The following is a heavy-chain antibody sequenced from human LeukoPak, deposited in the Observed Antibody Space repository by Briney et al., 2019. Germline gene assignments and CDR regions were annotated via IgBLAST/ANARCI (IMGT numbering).Heavy chain of an antibody. CDR1: GGSISSGGYY. CDR3: ARIIRATRYFDY. J-gene: IGHJ4*02. D-gene: IGHD3-10*01. V-gene: IGHV4-31*03. CDR2: IYYSGST. Sequence: SQTLSLTCTVSGGSISSGGYYWSWIRQHPGKGLEWIGYIYYSGSTYYNPSLKSRVTISVDTSKNQFSLKLSSVTAADTAVYYCARIIRATRYFDYWGQGTLVTVSS.